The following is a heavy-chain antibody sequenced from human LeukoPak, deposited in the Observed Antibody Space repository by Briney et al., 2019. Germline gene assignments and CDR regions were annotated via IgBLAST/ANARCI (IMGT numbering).Heavy chain of an antibody. V-gene: IGHV3-11*01. CDR3: ARSNYYTVDV. Sequence: GGSLRLSCAASGFTSSDYYMTWIRQPPGKGPEWISYISSSGGTTTYVDSVRGRFTISRDNAKNSLYLQMNSLRADDTAVYYCARSNYYTVDVWGQGTAVTVSS. CDR1: GFTSSDYY. CDR2: ISSSGGTT. J-gene: IGHJ6*02.